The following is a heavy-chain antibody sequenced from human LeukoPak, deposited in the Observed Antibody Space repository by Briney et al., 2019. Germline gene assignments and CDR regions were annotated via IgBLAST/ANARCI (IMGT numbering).Heavy chain of an antibody. D-gene: IGHD2-15*01. CDR3: ASEVRYCSGGSCLFDP. V-gene: IGHV1-69*05. Sequence: SVKVSCKASGGTFSSYAISWVRQAPGQGLEWMGGIIPIFGAANYAQKFQGRVTITTDESTSTAYMELSSLRSEDTAVYYCASEVRYCSGGSCLFDPWGQGTLVTVSS. CDR2: IIPIFGAA. CDR1: GGTFSSYA. J-gene: IGHJ5*02.